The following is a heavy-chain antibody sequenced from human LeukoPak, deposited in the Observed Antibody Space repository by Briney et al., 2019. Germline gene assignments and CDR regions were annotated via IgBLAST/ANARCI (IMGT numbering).Heavy chain of an antibody. CDR3: ARHLTGYCSSTSCYDDWFDP. Sequence: SETLSLTCTVSGGSISSSSYYWGWIRQPPGKGLEWIGSIYYSGSTYYNPSLKSRVTISVDTSKNQFSLKLSSVTAADTAVYYCARHLTGYCSSTSCYDDWFDPWGQGTLVTVSS. D-gene: IGHD2-2*03. J-gene: IGHJ5*02. V-gene: IGHV4-39*01. CDR1: GGSISSSSYY. CDR2: IYYSGST.